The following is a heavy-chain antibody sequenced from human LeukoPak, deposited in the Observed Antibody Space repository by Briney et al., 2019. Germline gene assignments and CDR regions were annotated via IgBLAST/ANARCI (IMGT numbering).Heavy chain of an antibody. Sequence: PGGSLRLSSAVSGFTVSSNYISWVRQAPGKGLEWVSLIYSGGSTYYADSVKGRFTTSRDNSNNTLYLQMNSLRAEDTAVYYCARGPLVGRSGGYYVYWGQGTLVTVSS. D-gene: IGHD1-26*01. V-gene: IGHV3-66*01. CDR1: GFTVSSNY. J-gene: IGHJ4*02. CDR3: ARGPLVGRSGGYYVY. CDR2: IYSGGST.